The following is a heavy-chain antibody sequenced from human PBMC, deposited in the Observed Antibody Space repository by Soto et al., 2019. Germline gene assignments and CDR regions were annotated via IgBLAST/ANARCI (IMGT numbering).Heavy chain of an antibody. CDR3: TGGNPDHDAFDI. D-gene: IGHD1-26*01. CDR2: IYSGGST. J-gene: IGHJ3*02. Sequence: EVQPVESGGGLVQPGGSLRLSCAASGFTVSSNYKSWVRQAPGKGLEWVSVIYSGGSTYYADSVKGRFTISRDNSKNTLYLQMNSLRAEDTAVYYCTGGNPDHDAFDIWGQRTMVTVSS. CDR1: GFTVSSNY. V-gene: IGHV3-66*01.